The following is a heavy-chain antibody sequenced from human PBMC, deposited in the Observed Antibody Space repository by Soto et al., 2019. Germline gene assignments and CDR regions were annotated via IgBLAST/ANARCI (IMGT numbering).Heavy chain of an antibody. CDR1: GFTFSGNA. CDR2: ISGSGGST. V-gene: IGHV3-23*01. Sequence: PGGSLRLSCAVSGFTFSGNAMSWVRQAPGKGLEWVSDISGSGGSTYYADSVKGRFTISRDNSRNTLYLQMNSLRAEDTAVYYCAKGSGYSYGYTLWFDPWGQGTLVTVSS. D-gene: IGHD5-18*01. J-gene: IGHJ5*02. CDR3: AKGSGYSYGYTLWFDP.